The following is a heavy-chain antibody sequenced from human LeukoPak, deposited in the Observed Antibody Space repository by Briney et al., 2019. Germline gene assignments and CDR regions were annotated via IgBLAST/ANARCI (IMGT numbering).Heavy chain of an antibody. D-gene: IGHD5-24*01. CDR2: INPSGGST. Sequence: ASVKVSCXASGYTFTSYYMHWVRQAHGQGLEWMGIINPSGGSTSYAQKFQGRVTMTRDTSTSTVYMELSSLRSEDTAVYYCARGREMATINSWFDPWGQGTLVTVSS. V-gene: IGHV1-46*01. CDR3: ARGREMATINSWFDP. CDR1: GYTFTSYY. J-gene: IGHJ5*02.